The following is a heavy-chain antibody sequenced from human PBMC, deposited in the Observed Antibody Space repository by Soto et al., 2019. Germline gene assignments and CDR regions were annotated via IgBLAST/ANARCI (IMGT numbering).Heavy chain of an antibody. CDR1: GYTFTSYA. Sequence: QVQLVQSGAEVKKPGASVKVSCKASGYTFTSYAMHWVRQAPGQRLEWMGWTNAGNGNTKYSQKVQGRVTITRDTSASTAYMELSSLRSEDTAVYYCARWDYDYVWGSDAFDIWGQGTMVTVSS. CDR2: TNAGNGNT. CDR3: ARWDYDYVWGSDAFDI. D-gene: IGHD3-16*01. V-gene: IGHV1-3*01. J-gene: IGHJ3*02.